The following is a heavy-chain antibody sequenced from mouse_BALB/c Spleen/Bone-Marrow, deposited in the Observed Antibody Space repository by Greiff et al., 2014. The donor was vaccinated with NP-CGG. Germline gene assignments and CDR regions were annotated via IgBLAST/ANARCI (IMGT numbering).Heavy chain of an antibody. CDR1: GYSITSDYA. J-gene: IGHJ4*01. CDR3: ARLGGNYHYYAMDY. V-gene: IGHV3-2*02. Sequence: VQLQQSGPGLVKPSQSLSLTCTVTGYSITSDYAWNWIRQFPGNKLEWMGYISYSGSTSYNPSLKSRISITRDTSKNQFFLQLNSVTTEDTATYYCARLGGNYHYYAMDYWGQGTSVTVSS. CDR2: ISYSGST. D-gene: IGHD2-1*01.